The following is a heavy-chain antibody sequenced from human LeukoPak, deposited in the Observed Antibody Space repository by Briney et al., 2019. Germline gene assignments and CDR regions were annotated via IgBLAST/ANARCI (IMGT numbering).Heavy chain of an antibody. J-gene: IGHJ4*02. D-gene: IGHD3-22*01. V-gene: IGHV1-18*01. Sequence: ASVKVSCKASGYTFTSYGISWVRQAPGQGLEWMGWISAYNGNTNYARKLQGRVTMTTDTSTSTAYMELRSLRSDDTAVYYCARVSLEHLIVVALSPFDYWGQGTLVTVSS. CDR2: ISAYNGNT. CDR3: ARVSLEHLIVVALSPFDY. CDR1: GYTFTSYG.